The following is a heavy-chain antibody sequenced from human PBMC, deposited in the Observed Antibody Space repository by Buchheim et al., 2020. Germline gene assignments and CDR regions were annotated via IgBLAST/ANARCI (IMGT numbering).Heavy chain of an antibody. CDR1: GFTFSDYA. J-gene: IGHJ6*02. Sequence: VQLVESGGGAVQPGRSLRLSCAASGFTFSDYAMHWVRQAAGKGLEWVTVISRDGSNSYYRDSVKGRFTISRDNSNNFLYLQVSSLRPEDTALYYCAKERYSSWGFYYGMDVWGQGAT. V-gene: IGHV3-30*18. CDR3: AKERYSSWGFYYGMDV. CDR2: ISRDGSNS. D-gene: IGHD6-13*01.